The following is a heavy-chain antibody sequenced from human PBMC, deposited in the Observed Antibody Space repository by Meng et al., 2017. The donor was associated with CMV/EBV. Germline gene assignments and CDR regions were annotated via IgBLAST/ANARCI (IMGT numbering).Heavy chain of an antibody. Sequence: QVRLQASGHGLVKPSVTLALTCTVSGGSISSYYWSWIRQPAGKGLEWIGRIYTSGSTNYNPSLKSRVTMSVDTSKNQFSLKLSSVTAADTAVYYCARDLTNCSSTSCANWFDPWGQGTLVTVSS. CDR3: ARDLTNCSSTSCANWFDP. CDR2: IYTSGST. J-gene: IGHJ5*02. CDR1: GGSISSYY. D-gene: IGHD2-2*01. V-gene: IGHV4-4*07.